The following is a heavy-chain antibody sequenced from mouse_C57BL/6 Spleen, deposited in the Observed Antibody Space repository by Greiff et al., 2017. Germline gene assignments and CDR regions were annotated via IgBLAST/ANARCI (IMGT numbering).Heavy chain of an antibody. D-gene: IGHD4-1*01. CDR2: IYPGDGDT. CDR1: GYAFSSSW. J-gene: IGHJ4*01. CDR3: ARRRPSWDSYAMDY. Sequence: VQLQQSGPELVKPGASVTISCKASGYAFSSSWMNWVKQRPGKGLEWIGRIYPGDGDTNYNGKFKGKATLTADKSSSTAYMQLSSLTSEDSAVYFWARRRPSWDSYAMDYWGQGTSVTVSS. V-gene: IGHV1-82*01.